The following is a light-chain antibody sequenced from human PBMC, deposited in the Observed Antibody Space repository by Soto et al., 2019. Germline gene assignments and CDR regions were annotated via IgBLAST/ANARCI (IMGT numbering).Light chain of an antibody. Sequence: QSALTQPASVSGSPGQSITISCTGTSSDVGGYNYVSWYQQHPGKAPKLMIYEVSYRPSGVSNRFSASKSGNTASLTISGLQAEDEADYYCSSYTTSSTYVFGTGTK. CDR3: SSYTTSSTYV. V-gene: IGLV2-14*01. J-gene: IGLJ1*01. CDR2: EVS. CDR1: SSDVGGYNY.